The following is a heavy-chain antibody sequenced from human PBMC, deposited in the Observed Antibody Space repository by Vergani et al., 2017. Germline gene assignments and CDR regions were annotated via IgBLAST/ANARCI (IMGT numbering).Heavy chain of an antibody. CDR1: GFSLTTYGMR. J-gene: IGHJ4*02. D-gene: IGHD3-22*01. Sequence: QVTLKESGPALVKPTQTLTLTCTFPGFSLTTYGMRVSWIRQPPGKALEWLARIDWDDDTNYRTSLRTRLTIPKDTFKNQVALTMTNMDPLDTTTYYCARTLADSRGYYLDYWGQGTLVTVSS. CDR3: ARTLADSRGYYLDY. CDR2: IDWDDDT. V-gene: IGHV2-70*04.